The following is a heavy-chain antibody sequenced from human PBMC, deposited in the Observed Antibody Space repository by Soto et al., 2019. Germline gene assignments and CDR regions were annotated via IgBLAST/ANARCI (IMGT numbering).Heavy chain of an antibody. J-gene: IGHJ4*02. CDR2: ISLGGGST. Sequence: LSLSCAASGFTFGRFDMSWVRQAPGTGLQWVGGISLGGGSTYYTDSVKGRFTISRDNSQNTLYLQMNSLRGEDTAVYYCAKTVSIAVVAAPNFDSWGQGTLVTVSS. CDR3: AKTVSIAVVAAPNFDS. D-gene: IGHD2-15*01. CDR1: GFTFGRFD. V-gene: IGHV3-23*01.